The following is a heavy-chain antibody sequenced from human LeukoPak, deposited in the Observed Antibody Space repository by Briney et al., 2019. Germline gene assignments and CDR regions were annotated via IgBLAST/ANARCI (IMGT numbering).Heavy chain of an antibody. CDR1: GGSISSSSYY. Sequence: SETLSLTCTVSGGSISSSSYYWGWIRQPPGKGLEWIGSIYYSGSTYYNPSLKSRVTISVDTSKNQFSLKLSSVTAADTAVYYCARHAPFGIFVVVARSGYYYMDVWGKGTTVTVSS. J-gene: IGHJ6*03. CDR3: ARHAPFGIFVVVARSGYYYMDV. CDR2: IYYSGST. V-gene: IGHV4-39*01. D-gene: IGHD3-3*01.